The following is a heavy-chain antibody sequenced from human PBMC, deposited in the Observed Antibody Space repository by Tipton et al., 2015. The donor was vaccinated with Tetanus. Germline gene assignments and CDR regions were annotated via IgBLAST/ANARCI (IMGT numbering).Heavy chain of an antibody. V-gene: IGHV4-34*01. Sequence: LRLSCAVYGGSFSNYFWRWIRQPPGKGLEWIGEISPSGNTNYNPSLKSRVTISADTSRNQFSLTLSSVTAADTAVYYCARAAGFLGLTHDFWGRGTLVSVSS. CDR2: ISPSGNT. CDR1: GGSFSNYF. CDR3: ARAAGFLGLTHDF. D-gene: IGHD2/OR15-2a*01. J-gene: IGHJ4*02.